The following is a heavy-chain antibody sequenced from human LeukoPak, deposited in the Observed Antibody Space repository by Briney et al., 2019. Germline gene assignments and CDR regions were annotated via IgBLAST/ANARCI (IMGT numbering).Heavy chain of an antibody. D-gene: IGHD2-2*02. CDR1: GYSISSGYY. CDR2: IYHSGST. J-gene: IGHJ5*02. Sequence: PSETLSLTCTVSGYSISSGYYWGWIRQPPGKGLEWIGSIYHSGSTYYNPSLKSRVTISVDTSKNQFSLKLSSVTAADTAVYDCAREGSVVPAAILGFSDWFDPWGQGTLVTVSS. CDR3: AREGSVVPAAILGFSDWFDP. V-gene: IGHV4-38-2*02.